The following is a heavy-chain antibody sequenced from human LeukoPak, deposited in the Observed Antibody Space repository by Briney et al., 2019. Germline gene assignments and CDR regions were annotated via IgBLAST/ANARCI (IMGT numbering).Heavy chain of an antibody. D-gene: IGHD3-16*01. CDR3: ARSPTFLNFDY. CDR2: MYSGGST. J-gene: IGHJ4*02. V-gene: IGHV3-66*02. CDR1: RFTVSSSN. Sequence: GGSLTLSCPASRFTVSSSNMSWVRQGRGKEKERVSVMYSGGSTYYADSVKGRFTISRDNSKNTLYLQMNSLRAEDTAVYYCARSPTFLNFDYWGQGTLVTVSS.